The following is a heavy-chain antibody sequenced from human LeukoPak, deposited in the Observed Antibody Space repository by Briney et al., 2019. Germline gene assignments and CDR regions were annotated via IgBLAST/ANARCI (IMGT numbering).Heavy chain of an antibody. CDR2: ISYDESDK. Sequence: QPGRSLRLSCAASGFIFSIYGMHWVRQAPGKGLEWVAVISYDESDKYYADSVKGRFTISRDNSKNTLYLQMNSLRPEDTAVYYCAKGVVAATNAAYYGMDVWGQGTTVTVSS. D-gene: IGHD2-15*01. CDR1: GFIFSIYG. J-gene: IGHJ6*02. V-gene: IGHV3-30*18. CDR3: AKGVVAATNAAYYGMDV.